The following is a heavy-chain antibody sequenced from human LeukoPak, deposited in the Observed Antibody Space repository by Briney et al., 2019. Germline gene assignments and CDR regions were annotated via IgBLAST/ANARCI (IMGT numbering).Heavy chain of an antibody. CDR1: GYSFTSQY. V-gene: IGHV1-46*01. D-gene: IGHD6-19*01. Sequence: ASVKVSCQASGYSFTSQYMHWVRQAPGQGLEWMGIINPSGGSTTYAQKFQGRVTMTRDTSTSTVYMELSSLRSEDTAVYYCARSPYEYGSVGYWGQGTLVTVSS. J-gene: IGHJ4*02. CDR3: ARSPYEYGSVGY. CDR2: INPSGGST.